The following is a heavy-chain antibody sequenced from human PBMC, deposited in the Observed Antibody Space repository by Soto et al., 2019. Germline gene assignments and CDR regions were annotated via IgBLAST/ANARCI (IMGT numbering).Heavy chain of an antibody. CDR2: IYYSGST. CDR1: GGSISSGDYY. Sequence: SETLSLTCTVSGGSISSGDYYWSWIRQPPGKGLEWIGYIYYSGSTYYNPSLKSRVTISVDTSKSQFSLKLSSVTAADTAVYYCARVLITIFGVAPGWFDPWGQGTLVTVSS. J-gene: IGHJ5*02. CDR3: ARVLITIFGVAPGWFDP. D-gene: IGHD3-3*01. V-gene: IGHV4-30-4*01.